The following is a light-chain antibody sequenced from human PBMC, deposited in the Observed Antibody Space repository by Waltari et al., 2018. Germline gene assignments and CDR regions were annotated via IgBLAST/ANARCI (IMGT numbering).Light chain of an antibody. CDR3: CSKGGTTSRYV. CDR1: TGALANFTS. CDR2: EGT. J-gene: IGLJ1*01. V-gene: IGLV2-23*01. Sequence: QSGLTQPASVSGSPGHPLTTPGPEGTGALANFTSSPCYQQHPGKAPKLLIYEGTKRPSGISTRVSASTSGNMASLTISGLQAEDEADYYCCSKGGTTSRYVFGSGTKVIVL.